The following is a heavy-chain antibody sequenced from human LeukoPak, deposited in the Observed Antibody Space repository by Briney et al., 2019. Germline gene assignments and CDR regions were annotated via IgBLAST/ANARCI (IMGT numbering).Heavy chain of an antibody. CDR3: VTVRGRDSSSWYIDF. J-gene: IGHJ3*01. D-gene: IGHD6-13*01. CDR2: IWYDGSNK. CDR1: GFTFNNYG. V-gene: IGHV3-33*01. Sequence: PGGSLRLSCAASGFTFNNYGMHWVRQAPGKGLEWVALIWYDGSNKYYADSVKGRFTISRDNSKNTLYLQMNSLRADDTAVYYCVTVRGRDSSSWYIDFWGQGTMVTVSS.